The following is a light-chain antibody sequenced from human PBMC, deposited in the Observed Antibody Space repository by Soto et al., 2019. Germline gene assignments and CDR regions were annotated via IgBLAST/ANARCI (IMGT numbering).Light chain of an antibody. CDR2: EVS. V-gene: IGLV2-8*01. CDR1: SSDVGGYNY. J-gene: IGLJ2*01. Sequence: QSALTQPPSASGSPGQSVAISCTGTSSDVGGYNYVSWYQQHPGKAPKLIIYEVSKRPSGVPDRFSGSKSGNTASLTVSGLQADDEADYYCKSYVCGNTLVFGGGTKLTVL. CDR3: KSYVCGNTLV.